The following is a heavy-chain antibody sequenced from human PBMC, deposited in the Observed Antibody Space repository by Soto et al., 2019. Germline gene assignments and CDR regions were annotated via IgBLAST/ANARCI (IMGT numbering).Heavy chain of an antibody. V-gene: IGHV3-33*01. CDR3: AFDRLPAAITFSFDP. J-gene: IGHJ5*02. CDR1: GFTFSSYG. Sequence: LRLSCAASGFTFSSYGMHWVRQAPGKGLEWVAVIWYDGSNKYYADSVKGRFTISRDNSKNTLYPQMNSLRAEDTAVYYCAFDRLPAAITFSFDPWGQGTLVTVST. CDR2: IWYDGSNK. D-gene: IGHD2-2*02.